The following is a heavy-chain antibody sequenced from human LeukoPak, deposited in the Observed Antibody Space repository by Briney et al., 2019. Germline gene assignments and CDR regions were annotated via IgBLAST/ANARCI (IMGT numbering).Heavy chain of an antibody. J-gene: IGHJ4*02. CDR3: AKEGQAYYYDSSGYPDY. V-gene: IGHV3-23*01. CDR2: ISGSGGST. CDR1: GFTFSNYA. D-gene: IGHD3-22*01. Sequence: GGSLRLSCAASGFTFSNYAMSWVRQAPGKGLEWVSAISGSGGSTYYADSVKGRFTISRDNSKNTLYLQMNSLRAEDTAVYYCAKEGQAYYYDSSGYPDYWGQGTLVTVSS.